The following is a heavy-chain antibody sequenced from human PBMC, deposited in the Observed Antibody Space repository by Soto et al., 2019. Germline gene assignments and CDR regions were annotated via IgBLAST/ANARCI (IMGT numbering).Heavy chain of an antibody. CDR2: IKQDGSEK. V-gene: IGHV3-7*01. Sequence: PGGSLRLSCAASGFTFSSYWMSWVRQAPGKGLEWVANIKQDGSEKYYVDSVKGRFTISRDNAKNSLYLQMNSLRAEDTAVYYCARDLDIVVGGYFDYWGQGTLVTVSS. CDR1: GFTFSSYW. CDR3: ARDLDIVVGGYFDY. J-gene: IGHJ4*02. D-gene: IGHD2-15*01.